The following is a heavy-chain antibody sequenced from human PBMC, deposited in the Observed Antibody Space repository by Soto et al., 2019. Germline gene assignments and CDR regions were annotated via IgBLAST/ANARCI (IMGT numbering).Heavy chain of an antibody. CDR1: GYTFTSYC. V-gene: IGHV1-18*04. CDR2: ISAYNGNT. D-gene: IGHD2-2*01. J-gene: IGHJ4*02. CDR3: ASSREDIVVVPAAPPFDY. Sequence: ASVKVSCKASGYTFTSYCISWVRQAPGQGLEWMGWISAYNGNTNYAQKLQGRVTMTTDTSTSTAYMELRSLRSDDTAVYYCASSREDIVVVPAAPPFDYWGQGTLVTVSS.